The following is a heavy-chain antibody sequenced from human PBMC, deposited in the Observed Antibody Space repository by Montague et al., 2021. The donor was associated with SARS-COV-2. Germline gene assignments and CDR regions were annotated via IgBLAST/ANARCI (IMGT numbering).Heavy chain of an antibody. CDR3: ARLSGVAPRCYYEVMDV. CDR1: GFSLRTAGTC. D-gene: IGHD7-27*01. CDR2: IDWDGDK. Sequence: PALVKPTQTLTLTCTFSGFSLRTAGTCVSWIRQPPGKAPQWLARIDWDGDKYYSRTLETRVSISTDTAKTQVVLTMTNVDPMDTATYYCARLSGVAPRCYYEVMDVWGQGTAVTVSS. J-gene: IGHJ6*02. V-gene: IGHV2-70*11.